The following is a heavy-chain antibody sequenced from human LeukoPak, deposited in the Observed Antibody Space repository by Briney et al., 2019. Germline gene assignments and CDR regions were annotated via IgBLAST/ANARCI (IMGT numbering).Heavy chain of an antibody. CDR1: GGSISGYY. CDR2: IYYSGST. CDR3: ARDRVGAVYYYGMDV. V-gene: IGHV4-59*01. D-gene: IGHD1-26*01. J-gene: IGHJ6*02. Sequence: SETLSLTCTVSGGSISGYYYNWIRQPPGKGLEWIGYIYYSGSTNYNPSLKSRVTISVDTSKNQFSLKLSSVTAADTAVYYCARDRVGAVYYYGMDVWGQGTTVTVSS.